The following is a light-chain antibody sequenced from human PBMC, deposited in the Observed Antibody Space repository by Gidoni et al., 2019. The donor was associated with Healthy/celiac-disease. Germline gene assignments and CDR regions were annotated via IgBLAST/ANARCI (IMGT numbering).Light chain of an antibody. Sequence: SYVLPQPPSVSVAPGKTARITCGGNNSGSKSVHWYQQKPGQAPVLVIYYDSDRPSGIPERFSGSNSGNTATLTISRVEAGDEADYYCQVWDSSSDLFGGGTKLTVL. J-gene: IGLJ2*01. CDR1: NSGSKS. V-gene: IGLV3-21*04. CDR2: YDS. CDR3: QVWDSSSDL.